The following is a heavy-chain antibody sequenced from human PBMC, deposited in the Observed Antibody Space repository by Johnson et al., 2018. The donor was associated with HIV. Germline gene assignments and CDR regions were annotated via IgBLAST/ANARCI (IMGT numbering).Heavy chain of an antibody. D-gene: IGHD3-16*01. J-gene: IGHJ3*02. Sequence: VQLVESGGGVVQPGGSLRLSCAASGFTFSNAWMSWVRQAPGKGLEWVGRIKSKTDGGTTDYAALVQGRFTISRDDSKDTLYLQLNSLKTEDTAVYYCTSEGAFYDAFDIWGQGAMVTVSS. V-gene: IGHV3-15*01. CDR2: IKSKTDGGTT. CDR1: GFTFSNAW. CDR3: TSEGAFYDAFDI.